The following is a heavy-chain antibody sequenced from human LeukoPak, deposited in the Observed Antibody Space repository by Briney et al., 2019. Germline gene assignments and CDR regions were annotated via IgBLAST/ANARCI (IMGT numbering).Heavy chain of an antibody. CDR2: ISYDGSNK. D-gene: IGHD5-12*01. CDR1: GFTFSSYG. CDR3: ARGRSGYATASCDY. V-gene: IGHV3-30*03. J-gene: IGHJ4*02. Sequence: PGGSLRLSCAASGFTFSSYGMHWVRQAPGKGLEWVAVISYDGSNKYYADSVKGRFTISRDNSKNTLYLQMNSLRAEDTAVYYCARGRSGYATASCDYWGQGTLVTVSS.